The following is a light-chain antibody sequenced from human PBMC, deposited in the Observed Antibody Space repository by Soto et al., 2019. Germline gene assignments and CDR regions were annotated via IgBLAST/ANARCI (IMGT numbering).Light chain of an antibody. V-gene: IGKV1-9*01. CDR2: AAS. CDR1: HDIRSY. CDR3: QQLDRYPFT. Sequence: DIQLTQSPSSLSAFVGVRVTITCRASHDIRSYLAWYQQKPGKAPNLLIYAASTLQSGVPSRFSGSGSGREFTLTITSLQPEDCASYYCQQLDRYPFTFGGGTKV. J-gene: IGKJ4*01.